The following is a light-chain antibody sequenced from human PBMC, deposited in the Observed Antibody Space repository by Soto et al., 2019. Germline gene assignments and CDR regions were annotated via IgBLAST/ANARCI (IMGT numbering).Light chain of an antibody. Sequence: QSVLTQPPSASGTPGQRVTISCSGSSSNIGSNYVYWYQQLPGTAPKLLIYRNNQRPSGVPDRFSGSKSGTSASLAISGLRSEDEVDYYCAAWDDSLSGFVVFGGGTKVTAL. CDR2: RNN. CDR1: SSNIGSNY. CDR3: AAWDDSLSGFVV. V-gene: IGLV1-47*01. J-gene: IGLJ2*01.